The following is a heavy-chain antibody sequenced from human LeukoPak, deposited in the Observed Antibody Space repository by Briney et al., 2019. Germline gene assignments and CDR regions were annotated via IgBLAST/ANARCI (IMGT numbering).Heavy chain of an antibody. J-gene: IGHJ3*02. Sequence: SETLSLTCTVSGGSISSYYWSWIRQPPGKGLEWIGYIYTSGSTNYNPSLKSRVTISVDTSKNQFSLKLSYVTAADTAVYYCARRVGEVGATIKDDAFDIWGQGTMVTVSS. CDR1: GGSISSYY. CDR3: ARRVGEVGATIKDDAFDI. D-gene: IGHD1-26*01. V-gene: IGHV4-4*09. CDR2: IYTSGST.